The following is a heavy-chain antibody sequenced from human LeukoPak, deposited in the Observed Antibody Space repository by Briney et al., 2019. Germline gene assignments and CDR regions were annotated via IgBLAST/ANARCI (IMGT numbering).Heavy chain of an antibody. Sequence: GASVKVSCKASGGTFSSYAISRVRQAPGQGLEWMGGIIPIFGTANYAQKFQARVTITTDESTSTAYMELSSLRSEDTAVYYCASAYYYDSSGYLAFDIWGQGTMVTVSS. V-gene: IGHV1-69*05. D-gene: IGHD3-22*01. CDR1: GGTFSSYA. CDR3: ASAYYYDSSGYLAFDI. J-gene: IGHJ3*02. CDR2: IIPIFGTA.